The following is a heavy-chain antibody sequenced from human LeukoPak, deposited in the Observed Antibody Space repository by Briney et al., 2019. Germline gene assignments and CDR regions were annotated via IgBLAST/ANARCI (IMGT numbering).Heavy chain of an antibody. CDR2: INHSGST. V-gene: IGHV4-34*01. Sequence: PLETLSLTCAVYGGSFSGYYWSWIRQPPGKGLEWIGEINHSGSTNYNPSLKSRVTISVDTSKNQFSLKLSSVTAADTAVYYCARGPWEIGELSNNFDYWGQGTLVTVSS. CDR3: ARGPWEIGELSNNFDY. CDR1: GGSFSGYY. D-gene: IGHD3-10*01. J-gene: IGHJ4*02.